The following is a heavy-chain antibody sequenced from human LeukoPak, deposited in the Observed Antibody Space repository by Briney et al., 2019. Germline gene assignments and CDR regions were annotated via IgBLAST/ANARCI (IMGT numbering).Heavy chain of an antibody. D-gene: IGHD6-13*01. Sequence: GGSLRLSCAASGFTFSSYAMSWGRQARGKGLGWVSAISGSGGSTYYAHSVKGRFTTSRDNSKNTLYLQMNSLRAEDTAVYYCARARSSWYDPDAFDIWGQGTMVTVSS. CDR2: ISGSGGST. V-gene: IGHV3-23*01. J-gene: IGHJ3*02. CDR1: GFTFSSYA. CDR3: ARARSSWYDPDAFDI.